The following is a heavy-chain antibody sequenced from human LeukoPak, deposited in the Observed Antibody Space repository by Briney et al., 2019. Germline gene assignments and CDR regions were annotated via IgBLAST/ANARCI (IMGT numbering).Heavy chain of an antibody. CDR1: VVSITGYY. Sequence: SENLSLTCTVTVVSITGYYWTWIRQPPGKKLKWIGYLHFSGSTNYNPSLNSRVTISVDTSKNQFSLRLTSVTAAEPSVYYCARVVSHLSLVDPWGRETGDTVSS. CDR2: LHFSGST. V-gene: IGHV4-59*01. CDR3: ARVVSHLSLVDP. J-gene: IGHJ5*02. D-gene: IGHD3-3*02.